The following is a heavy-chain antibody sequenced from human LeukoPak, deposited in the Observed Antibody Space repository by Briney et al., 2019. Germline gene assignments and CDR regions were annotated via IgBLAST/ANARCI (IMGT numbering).Heavy chain of an antibody. CDR2: INHSGST. Sequence: SETLSLTCAVYGGPFSGYYWSWIRQPPGKGLEWIGEINHSGSTNYNPSLKSRVTISVDTSKNQFSLKLSSVTAADTAVYYCASNDDYGDYVYDYWGQGTLVTVSS. CDR3: ASNDDYGDYVYDY. CDR1: GGPFSGYY. J-gene: IGHJ4*02. D-gene: IGHD4-17*01. V-gene: IGHV4-34*01.